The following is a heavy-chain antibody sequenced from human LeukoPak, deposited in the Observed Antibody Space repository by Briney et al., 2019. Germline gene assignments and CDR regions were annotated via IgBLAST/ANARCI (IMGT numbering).Heavy chain of an antibody. CDR1: GFTFSSYA. D-gene: IGHD5-18*01. CDR3: ANTPSYGYLGGD. Sequence: PGGSLRLSCAASGFTFSSYAMSWVRQAPGKGLEWVSAISGSGGSTYYADSAKGRFTISRDNSKNTLYLQMNSLRAEDTAVYYCANTPSYGYLGGDWGQGTLVTVSS. J-gene: IGHJ4*02. CDR2: ISGSGGST. V-gene: IGHV3-23*01.